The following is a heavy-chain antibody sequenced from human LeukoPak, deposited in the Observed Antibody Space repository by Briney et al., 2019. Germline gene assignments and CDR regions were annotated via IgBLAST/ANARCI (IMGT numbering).Heavy chain of an antibody. CDR1: VFTCSIDW. D-gene: IGHD6-19*01. Sequence: TGGSLRLSCAASVFTCSIDWMSWVRQAPGKGLEWVANIKQDGSEKYYVDSVKGRFTISRDNAKNSLYLQLNSLRAEDTAVYYCARVSGWSLDYWGQGTLVTVSS. CDR2: IKQDGSEK. J-gene: IGHJ4*02. CDR3: ARVSGWSLDY. V-gene: IGHV3-7*01.